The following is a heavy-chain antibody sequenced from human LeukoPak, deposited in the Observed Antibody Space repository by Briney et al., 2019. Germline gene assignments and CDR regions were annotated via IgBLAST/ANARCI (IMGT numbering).Heavy chain of an antibody. CDR2: INAGHGNT. Sequence: ASVKVSCKASGYTFSGYYVHWVRQAPGQRLEWMGWINAGHGNTKYSQEFQGRVTITRDTSASTAYMELSSLRSEDTAVYYCARVVRYSSGPLTDLFPYSFDYWGQGTLVTVSS. CDR1: GYTFSGYY. CDR3: ARVVRYSSGPLTDLFPYSFDY. V-gene: IGHV1-3*03. J-gene: IGHJ4*02. D-gene: IGHD6-19*01.